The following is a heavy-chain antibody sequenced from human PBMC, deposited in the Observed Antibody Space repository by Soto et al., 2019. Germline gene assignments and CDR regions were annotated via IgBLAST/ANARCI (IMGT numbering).Heavy chain of an antibody. J-gene: IGHJ5*02. CDR1: GFTVSSKY. V-gene: IGHV3-53*01. Sequence: HPVGSLRLSCAASGFTVSSKYMNWVRQAPGKGLEWVSIIWSAGLTYYADSVRGRFTISRDISKNILFLQMNNLRAEDSAIYYCARELHQDLWGQGTLVTVYS. CDR2: IWSAGLT. CDR3: ARELHQDL. D-gene: IGHD2-15*01.